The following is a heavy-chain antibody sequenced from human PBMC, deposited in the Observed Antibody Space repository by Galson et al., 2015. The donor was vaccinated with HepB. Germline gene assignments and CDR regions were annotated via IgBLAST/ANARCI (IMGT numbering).Heavy chain of an antibody. Sequence: SLRLSCAASGFTFSSYGMHWVRQAPGKGLEWVAVIWYDGSNKYYADSVKGRFTISRDNSKNTLYLQMNSLRAEDTAVYYCARDPGLVAADFDWLLENYYYYGMDVWGQGTTVTVSS. CDR2: IWYDGSNK. CDR1: GFTFSSYG. D-gene: IGHD3-9*01. CDR3: ARDPGLVAADFDWLLENYYYYGMDV. J-gene: IGHJ6*02. V-gene: IGHV3-33*01.